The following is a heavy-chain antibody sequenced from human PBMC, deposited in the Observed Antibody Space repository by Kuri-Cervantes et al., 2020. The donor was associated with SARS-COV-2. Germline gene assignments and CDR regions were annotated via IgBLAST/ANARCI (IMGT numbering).Heavy chain of an antibody. V-gene: IGHV3-21*01. CDR1: GFTFSSYT. CDR2: ISSRSNYI. D-gene: IGHD3-3*01. J-gene: IGHJ6*02. Sequence: GGSLRLSCAASGFTFSSYTMNWVRQAPGKGLEWVSSISSRSNYIYYADSVEGRFTISRDSANNSLSLQMYSLRAEDTAVYYCTNVLRFLEWEDYYGMDVWGQGTTVTVSS. CDR3: TNVLRFLEWEDYYGMDV.